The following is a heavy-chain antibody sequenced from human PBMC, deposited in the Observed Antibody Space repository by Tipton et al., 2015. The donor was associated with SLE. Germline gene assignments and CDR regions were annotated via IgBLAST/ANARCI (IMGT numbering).Heavy chain of an antibody. CDR1: GYSITSDNY. J-gene: IGHJ4*02. CDR2: IYDTGNT. D-gene: IGHD3-22*01. CDR3: VGWGSSGYYYGFDY. Sequence: TLSLTCVVSGYSITSDNYWDWIRQPPGKGLEWIGSIYDTGNTYYNPSLKSRVTISEDTSRNQFSLKLTSVTAADTAVYYCVGWGSSGYYYGFDYWGQGTLVTVSS. V-gene: IGHV4-38-2*01.